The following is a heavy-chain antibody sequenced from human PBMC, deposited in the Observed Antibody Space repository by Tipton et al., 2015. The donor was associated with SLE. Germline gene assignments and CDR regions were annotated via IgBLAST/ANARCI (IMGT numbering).Heavy chain of an antibody. V-gene: IGHV4-34*01. CDR2: INHSGST. J-gene: IGHJ4*02. Sequence: LRLSCAVYGGSFSGYYWSWIRQPPGKGLEWIGEINHSGSTNYNPSLKSRVTISVDTSKNQFSLKLSSVTAADTAVYYCASGGGFYFDYWGQGTLVTVSS. CDR3: ASGGGFYFDY. D-gene: IGHD4-23*01. CDR1: GGSFSGYY.